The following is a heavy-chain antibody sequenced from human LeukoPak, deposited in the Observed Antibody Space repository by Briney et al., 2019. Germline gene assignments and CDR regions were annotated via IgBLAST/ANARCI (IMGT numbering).Heavy chain of an antibody. D-gene: IGHD2-15*01. CDR1: GYTFTSYG. V-gene: IGHV1-18*01. J-gene: IGHJ3*02. Sequence: GASVKVSCKASGYTFTSYGISWVRQAPGQGLEWMGWISAYNGNTNYAQKLQGRVTMTTDTSTSTAYMELRSLRSDDTAVYYCARDHEGYCSGGGCSGGVSDAFDIWGQGTMVTVSS. CDR3: ARDHEGYCSGGGCSGGVSDAFDI. CDR2: ISAYNGNT.